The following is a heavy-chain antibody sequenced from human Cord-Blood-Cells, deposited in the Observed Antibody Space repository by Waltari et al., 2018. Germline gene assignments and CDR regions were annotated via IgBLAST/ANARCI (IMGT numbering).Heavy chain of an antibody. CDR2: ISYDGSNK. J-gene: IGHJ4*02. Sequence: QVQLVESGGGVVQPGRSLRLSCAASGFTFSSHAMHWVRQAPGKGLEWVAVISYDGSNKYYADSVKGRFTISRDNSKNTLYLQMNSLRAEDTAVYYCARGPITGVDYWGQGTLVTVSS. CDR3: ARGPITGVDY. V-gene: IGHV3-30-3*01. D-gene: IGHD1-20*01. CDR1: GFTFSSHA.